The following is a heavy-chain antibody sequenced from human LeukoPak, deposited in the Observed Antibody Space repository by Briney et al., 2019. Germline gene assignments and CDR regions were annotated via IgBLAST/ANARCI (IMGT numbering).Heavy chain of an antibody. D-gene: IGHD2-2*02. Sequence: ASVKVSCKVSGYTLTELSMHRVRQAPGKGLEWMGGFDPEDGETIYAQKFQGRVTMTEDTSTDTAYMELSSLRSEDTAVYYCAAELVVVPAAITAPWGQGTLVTVSS. CDR1: GYTLTELS. CDR2: FDPEDGET. J-gene: IGHJ5*02. V-gene: IGHV1-24*01. CDR3: AAELVVVPAAITAP.